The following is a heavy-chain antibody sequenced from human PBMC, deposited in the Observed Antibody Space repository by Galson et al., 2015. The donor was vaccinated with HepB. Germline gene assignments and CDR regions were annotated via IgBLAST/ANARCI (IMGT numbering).Heavy chain of an antibody. CDR1: GYTFTGYA. CDR2: INAGNGNT. J-gene: IGHJ4*02. Sequence: SVKVSCKASGYTFTGYAMHWVRQAPGQRLEWMGWINAGNGNTKYSQKFQGRVTITRDTSASTAYMELSSLRSEDTAVYYCARCETAMPTDFDYWGQGTLVTVSS. CDR3: ARCETAMPTDFDY. D-gene: IGHD5-18*01. V-gene: IGHV1-3*01.